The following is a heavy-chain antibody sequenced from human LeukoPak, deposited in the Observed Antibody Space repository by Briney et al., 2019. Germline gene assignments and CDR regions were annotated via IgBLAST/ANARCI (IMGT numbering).Heavy chain of an antibody. CDR2: ISGSAGNT. CDR1: GFTFSSYG. V-gene: IGHV3-23*01. J-gene: IGHJ4*02. Sequence: GGSLRLSCAASGFTFSSYGISWVRQAPGKGLEWVSTISGSAGNTFYADSVKGRFTISRDNSKNTLSLQMNSLRAEDTAVYYCAKAELRWLQIPLGYWGQGTLVTVSS. D-gene: IGHD5-24*01. CDR3: AKAELRWLQIPLGY.